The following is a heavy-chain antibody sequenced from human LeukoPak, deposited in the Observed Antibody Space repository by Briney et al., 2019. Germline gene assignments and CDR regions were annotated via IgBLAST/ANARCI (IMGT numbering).Heavy chain of an antibody. CDR3: ARGLFGGFAAAPFDH. D-gene: IGHD2-2*01. CDR2: IIPMLGKT. CDR1: GGTFDNYA. J-gene: IGHJ4*02. V-gene: IGHV1-69*04. Sequence: SVKVSCKASGGTFDNYAVSWVREAPGLGLEWMGRIIPMLGKTNSAQKFQDRVTITADKSTGTAYMELTNLRPDDTAVYFCARGLFGGFAAAPFDHWGQGTLVAVSP.